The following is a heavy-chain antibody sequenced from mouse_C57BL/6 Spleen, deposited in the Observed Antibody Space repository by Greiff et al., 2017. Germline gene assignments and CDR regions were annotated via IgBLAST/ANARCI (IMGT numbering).Heavy chain of an antibody. J-gene: IGHJ2*01. D-gene: IGHD2-4*01. CDR1: GYTFTSYW. CDR3: AREEGLRRYFDY. CDR2: IYPGSGST. Sequence: QVQLQQPGAELVKPGASVKMSCKASGYTFTSYWITWVKQRPGQGLEWIGDIYPGSGSTNYNGKFKSKATLTVDTSSSTAYMQLSSLTSEDSAVYYCAREEGLRRYFDYWGQGTTLTVSS. V-gene: IGHV1-55*01.